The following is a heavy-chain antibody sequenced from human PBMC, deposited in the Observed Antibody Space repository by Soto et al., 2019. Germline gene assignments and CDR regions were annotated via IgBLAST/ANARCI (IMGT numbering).Heavy chain of an antibody. CDR3: ARGHTYYYASSGYYGDWFDP. J-gene: IGHJ5*02. CDR1: GGSISSGGYY. V-gene: IGHV4-31*03. CDR2: IFYSGST. D-gene: IGHD3-22*01. Sequence: SETLSLTCIVSGGSISSGGYYCSWIRQHPGKGLEWIGYIFYSGSTYHNPSLKSRITISVDTSKNQFSLKLSSVTAADTAVYYCARGHTYYYASSGYYGDWFDPWGQGTLVTVSS.